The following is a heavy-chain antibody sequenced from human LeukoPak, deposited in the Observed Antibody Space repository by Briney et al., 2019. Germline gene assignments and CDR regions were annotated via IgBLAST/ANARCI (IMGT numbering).Heavy chain of an antibody. V-gene: IGHV1-46*01. CDR2: INPSGGST. D-gene: IGHD3-16*01. CDR3: ARVVLGSSRP. Sequence: ASVKVSCKASGYTFTNYYLHWVRQAPGQGLEWMGVINPSGGSTHYAQKFQGRVTLTSDTSTSTVYMELSSLRSEDTAVYYCARVVLGSSRPWGQGTLVTVSA. J-gene: IGHJ4*02. CDR1: GYTFTNYY.